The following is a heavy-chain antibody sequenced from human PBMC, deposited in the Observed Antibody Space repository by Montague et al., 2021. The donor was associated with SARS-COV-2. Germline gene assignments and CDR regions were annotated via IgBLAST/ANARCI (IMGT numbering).Heavy chain of an antibody. V-gene: IGHV4-39*07. CDR2: IYYSGTT. CDR1: GASMGRPTYY. D-gene: IGHD3-9*01. J-gene: IGHJ4*02. Sequence: SETLSLTCTVSGASMGRPTYYWGWIRQPPGKDLEWIGTIYYSGTTHYNPSLRSRVTISLDTSKNQVSLRLTSVTAADTAFYYCGSDTTAYFHFDYWGRGTLISVSS. CDR3: GSDTTAYFHFDY.